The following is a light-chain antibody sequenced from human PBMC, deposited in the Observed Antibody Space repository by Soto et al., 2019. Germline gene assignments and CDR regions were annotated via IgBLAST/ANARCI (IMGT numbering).Light chain of an antibody. V-gene: IGLV2-14*01. Sequence: QSALTQPAAVSGSPGQSITISCTGTSGDVGGYNYVSWYQQHPGKAPKLMIYEVSNRPSGVSNRFSGSKSGNTASLTISGLQAEDEADYFCSSYGSTSTRYVFGTGTKVTVL. CDR2: EVS. J-gene: IGLJ1*01. CDR3: SSYGSTSTRYV. CDR1: SGDVGGYNY.